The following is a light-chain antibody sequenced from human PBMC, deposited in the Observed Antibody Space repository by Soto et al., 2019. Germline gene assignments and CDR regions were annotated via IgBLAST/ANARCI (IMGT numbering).Light chain of an antibody. CDR3: HQYQSYPYT. Sequence: DIQMTQSPSTLSASVGDRASITCRASQSISAWLAWYQQRPGKAPTLLIYDASNLGSGVPSRFSGSGSGTEFTLTSSSRQPDDFATYYCHQYQSYPYTFGQGTKVEIK. J-gene: IGKJ2*01. V-gene: IGKV1-5*01. CDR1: QSISAW. CDR2: DAS.